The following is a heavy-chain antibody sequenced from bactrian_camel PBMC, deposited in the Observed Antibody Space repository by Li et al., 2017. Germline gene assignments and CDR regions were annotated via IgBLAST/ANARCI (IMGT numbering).Heavy chain of an antibody. D-gene: IGHD5*01. J-gene: IGHJ4*01. V-gene: IGHV3S53*01. CDR3: AADLLCAGWVARDYTY. CDR2: IGRDGTD. CDR1: QYISSFYG. Sequence: VQLVESGGGSVQAGGSLRLSCAASQYISSFYGMGWFRQAPGKEREGVGAIGRDGTDTYPDSVKGRFTVSKDNAKNTLYLQMNSLKPEDTGMYYCAADLLCAGWVARDYTYWGQGTQVTVS.